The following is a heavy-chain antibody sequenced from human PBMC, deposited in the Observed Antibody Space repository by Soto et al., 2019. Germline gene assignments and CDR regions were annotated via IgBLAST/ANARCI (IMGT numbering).Heavy chain of an antibody. CDR3: ARWSYLDY. D-gene: IGHD3-3*01. V-gene: IGHV3-23*01. Sequence: GGSLRLSCAASGFSFGSYALSWVSQAPGKGLGWVSTISGSDGKTFYADSVKGRFSISTDTSQSTLYLQMNSLRAYYTAMYYCARWSYLDYWGQGTRVTVSS. J-gene: IGHJ4*02. CDR2: ISGSDGKT. CDR1: GFSFGSYA.